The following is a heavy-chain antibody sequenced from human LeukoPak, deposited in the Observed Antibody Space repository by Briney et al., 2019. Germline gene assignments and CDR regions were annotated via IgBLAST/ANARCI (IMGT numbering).Heavy chain of an antibody. Sequence: GGSLRLSCAASGFTFSTYNMNWVRQAPRKGLEWVSSISGSSSYIYYADSVKGRFSISRDNAKNSLYLQMNSLRPDDTAIYFCARQEARNYYYEGLDYWGPGNLVTVSS. J-gene: IGHJ4*02. CDR1: GFTFSTYN. CDR3: ARQEARNYYYEGLDY. CDR2: ISGSSSYI. V-gene: IGHV3-21*01. D-gene: IGHD3-22*01.